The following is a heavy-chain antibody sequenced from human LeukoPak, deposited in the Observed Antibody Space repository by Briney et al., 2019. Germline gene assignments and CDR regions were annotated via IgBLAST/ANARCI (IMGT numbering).Heavy chain of an antibody. V-gene: IGHV1-69*04. Sequence: GASVKVSCKASGGTFSSYAISWVRQAPGQGLEWMGRIIPILGIANYAQKFQGRVTITADKSTSTAYMELSSLRSEDTAVYYCAKDVYAIRGRYYYYGMDVWGQGTTVTVSS. CDR1: GGTFSSYA. CDR2: IIPILGIA. J-gene: IGHJ6*02. D-gene: IGHD2-8*01. CDR3: AKDVYAIRGRYYYYGMDV.